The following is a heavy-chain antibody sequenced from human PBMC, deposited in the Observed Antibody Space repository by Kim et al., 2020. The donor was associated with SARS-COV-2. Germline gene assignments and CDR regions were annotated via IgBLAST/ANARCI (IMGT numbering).Heavy chain of an antibody. J-gene: IGHJ4*02. CDR3: ARGSLAAGTY. Sequence: GGSLRLSCAASGFTVSSNYMSWVRQAPGKGLEWVSVIYSGGSTYYADPLKGRFTISRDNSKNTLYLQMNSLRADDTAVYYCARGSLAAGTYCGQGTLVTVSS. CDR2: IYSGGST. CDR1: GFTVSSNY. D-gene: IGHD1-26*01. V-gene: IGHV3-53*01.